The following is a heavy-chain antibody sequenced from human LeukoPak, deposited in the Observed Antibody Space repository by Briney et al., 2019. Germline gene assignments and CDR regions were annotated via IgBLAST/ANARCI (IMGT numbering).Heavy chain of an antibody. D-gene: IGHD6-19*01. Sequence: SVKVSCKASGGTFSSYAISWVRQAPGQGLEWMGGIIPILGTANYAQKFQGRVTITADESTSTAYMELNSLRSEDTAVYYCARGPYSSGWYYFDYWGQGTLVTVSS. CDR3: ARGPYSSGWYYFDY. CDR2: IIPILGTA. V-gene: IGHV1-69*13. J-gene: IGHJ4*02. CDR1: GGTFSSYA.